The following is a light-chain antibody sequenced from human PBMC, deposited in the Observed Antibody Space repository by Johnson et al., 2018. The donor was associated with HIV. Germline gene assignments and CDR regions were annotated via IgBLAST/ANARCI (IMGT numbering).Light chain of an antibody. CDR1: SFNIGNNY. CDR3: GTWDSSLSAPRYV. CDR2: DNN. V-gene: IGLV1-51*01. J-gene: IGLJ1*01. Sequence: QSVLTQPPSVSAAPGQKVTISCSGSSFNIGNNYVSWYQQLPGTAPKLLIYDNNKRPSGIPDRFSGSKSGTSATLGITGLPTGDEADYYCGTWDSSLSAPRYVFGTGTKVTVL.